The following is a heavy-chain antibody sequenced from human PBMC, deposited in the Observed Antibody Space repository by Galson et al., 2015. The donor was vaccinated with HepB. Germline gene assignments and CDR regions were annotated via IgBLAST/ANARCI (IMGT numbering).Heavy chain of an antibody. CDR3: ATYRSGWSMPGIPEYYFDY. CDR2: ISSSSSYT. D-gene: IGHD6-19*01. Sequence: SLRLSCAASGFTFSDYYMSWIRQAPGKGLEWVSYISSSSSYTNYADSVKGRFTISRDNAKNSLYLQMNSLRAEDTAVYYCATYRSGWSMPGIPEYYFDYWGQGTLVTVSS. CDR1: GFTFSDYY. J-gene: IGHJ4*02. V-gene: IGHV3-11*06.